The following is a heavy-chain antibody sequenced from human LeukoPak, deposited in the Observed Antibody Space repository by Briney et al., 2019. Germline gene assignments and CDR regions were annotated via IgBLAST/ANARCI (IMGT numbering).Heavy chain of an antibody. CDR3: ARSFAGATPYFDY. V-gene: IGHV4-34*01. J-gene: IGHJ4*02. CDR1: GGSFSGYY. D-gene: IGHD3-16*01. Sequence: SETLSLTCAVYGGSFSGYYWSWIRQPPGKGLEWIGEINHSGSTNYNPSLKSRVTISVDTSKNQFSLKLSSVTAADTAVYYCARSFAGATPYFDYWGQGTLLTVSS. CDR2: INHSGST.